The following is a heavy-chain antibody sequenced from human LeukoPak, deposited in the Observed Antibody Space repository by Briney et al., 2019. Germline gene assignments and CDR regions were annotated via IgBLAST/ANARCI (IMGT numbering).Heavy chain of an antibody. CDR1: GYTLTELS. J-gene: IGHJ6*02. CDR2: FDPEDGET. CDR3: ATDFKSYYYYGMDV. Sequence: ASETVSCKGSGYTLTELSMYWVRQAPGKGLGWMGGFDPEDGETIYAQKFQGRVTMTEDTSTDTDYMELSSLRSEDTAVYYCATDFKSYYYYGMDVWGQGTTVTVSS. V-gene: IGHV1-24*01.